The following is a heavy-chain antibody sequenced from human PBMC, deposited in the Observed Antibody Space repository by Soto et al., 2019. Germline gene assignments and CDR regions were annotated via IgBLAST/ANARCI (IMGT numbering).Heavy chain of an antibody. Sequence: PGGSLRLSCAASGFTFSDYYMSWIRQAPGKGLEIVSYISGTKSFTDYADSVKGRFTISRDNAKNSLFLQMNSLRAEDTAVYYCAREIVVARGASYFDYWGPGTLVTVSS. J-gene: IGHJ4*02. CDR3: AREIVVARGASYFDY. D-gene: IGHD2-2*01. CDR1: GFTFSDYY. V-gene: IGHV3-11*06. CDR2: ISGTKSFT.